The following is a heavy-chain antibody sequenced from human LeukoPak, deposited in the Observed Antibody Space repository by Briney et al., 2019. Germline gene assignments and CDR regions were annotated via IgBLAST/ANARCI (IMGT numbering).Heavy chain of an antibody. J-gene: IGHJ4*02. Sequence: ASETLSLTCTVSGGSISSYYWSWIRQPPGKGLEWIGYIYYSGSTNYNPSLKSRVTISVDTSKNQFSLKLSSVTAADTAVYYCARAYGDYALDYWGQGTLVTVSS. CDR1: GGSISSYY. V-gene: IGHV4-59*12. D-gene: IGHD4-17*01. CDR2: IYYSGST. CDR3: ARAYGDYALDY.